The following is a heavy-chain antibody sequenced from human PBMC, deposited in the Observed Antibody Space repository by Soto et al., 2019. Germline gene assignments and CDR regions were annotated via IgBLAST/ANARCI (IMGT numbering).Heavy chain of an antibody. CDR2: INPNSGGT. J-gene: IGHJ3*02. CDR3: AIVYFDYQRLESPQYAFDI. CDR1: GYTFTGYY. Sequence: ASVKVSCKASGYTFTGYYMHWVRQAPGQGLEWMGWINPNSGGTNYAQKFQGRVTMTRDTSISTAYMDLSSLRSENTAVYYCAIVYFDYQRLESPQYAFDIWGQGTMVTVSS. V-gene: IGHV1-2*02. D-gene: IGHD3-16*01.